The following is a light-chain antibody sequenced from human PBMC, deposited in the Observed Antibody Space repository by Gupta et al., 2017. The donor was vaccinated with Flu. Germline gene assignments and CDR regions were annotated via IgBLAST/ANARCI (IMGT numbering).Light chain of an antibody. CDR2: RNN. J-gene: IGLJ2*01. CDR1: SSNIGSNY. Sequence: QSVLTQPPSASGTPGQRVTISCSGSSSNIGSNYVYWYQQLPGTAPKLLIYRNNQRPSGVPDRFSGSKSGNSASLAISGLRSEDEADYYCGAWDDSLRGGVFGGGTKLTVL. CDR3: GAWDDSLRGGV. V-gene: IGLV1-47*01.